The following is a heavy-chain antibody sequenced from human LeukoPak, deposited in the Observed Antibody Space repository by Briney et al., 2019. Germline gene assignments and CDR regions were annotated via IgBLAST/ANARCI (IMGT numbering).Heavy chain of an antibody. Sequence: SGRSLRLSCAASGFTFSSYGMHWVRQAPGKGLEWVAVISYDGSNKYYADSVKGRFTISRDNSKNTLYLQMNSLRAEDTAVYYCAKDGGPAVGATVPPDYWGQGTLVTVSS. V-gene: IGHV3-30*18. CDR3: AKDGGPAVGATVPPDY. J-gene: IGHJ4*02. CDR2: ISYDGSNK. CDR1: GFTFSSYG. D-gene: IGHD1-26*01.